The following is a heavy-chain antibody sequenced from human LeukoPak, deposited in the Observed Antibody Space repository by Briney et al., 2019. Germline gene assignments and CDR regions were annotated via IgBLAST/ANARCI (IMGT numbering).Heavy chain of an antibody. V-gene: IGHV4-39*01. CDR3: ARRPLNYYDSSGYLLTFFDY. D-gene: IGHD3-22*01. Sequence: SETLSLTCTVSGGPISSSSYYWGWIRQPPGKGLEWIGTIYYSGSTYYNPSLKSRVTISVDTSKNQFSLKLSSVTAADTAVYYCARRPLNYYDSSGYLLTFFDYWGQGTLVTVSS. CDR2: IYYSGST. CDR1: GGPISSSSYY. J-gene: IGHJ4*02.